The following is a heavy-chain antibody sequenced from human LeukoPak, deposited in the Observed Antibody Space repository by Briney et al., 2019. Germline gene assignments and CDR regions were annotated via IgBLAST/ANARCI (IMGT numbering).Heavy chain of an antibody. CDR2: ISSSGSTI. J-gene: IGHJ6*03. CDR1: GFTFSSYE. V-gene: IGHV3-48*03. Sequence: PGGSLRLSCAASGFTFSSYEMNWVRQAPGKGLEWVSYISSSGSTIYYADSVKGRFTISRDNAKNSLYLQMNSLRAEDTAVYYCARDQHPSRAYYYYYMDVWGKGTTVTVSS. CDR3: ARDQHPSRAYYYYYMDV.